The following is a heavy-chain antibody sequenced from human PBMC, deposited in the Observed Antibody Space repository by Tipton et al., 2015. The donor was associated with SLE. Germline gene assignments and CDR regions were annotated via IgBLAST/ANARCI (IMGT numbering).Heavy chain of an antibody. V-gene: IGHV5-51*03. CDR1: GYSFSTYW. D-gene: IGHD3-22*01. CDR2: IYPGDSDT. Sequence: QLVQSGAEVKKPGESLKISCKGSGYSFSTYWIGWVRQMPGKGLEWLGIIYPGDSDTRYSPSFQGQVTISVDKSIGTAHLQWSSLKASDSAMYYCAVEDYFDSRGQAFDIWGQGTMVTVSS. J-gene: IGHJ3*02. CDR3: AVEDYFDSRGQAFDI.